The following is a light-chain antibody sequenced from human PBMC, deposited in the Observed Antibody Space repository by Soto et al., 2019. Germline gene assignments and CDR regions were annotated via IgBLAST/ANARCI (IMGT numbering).Light chain of an antibody. J-gene: IGLJ1*01. CDR1: SSNSGSNT. CDR3: AAWDDSLSGYV. V-gene: IGLV1-44*01. Sequence: QSVLTQPPSASGTPGQRVTISCSGSSSNSGSNTVNWYQHLPGTAPKLLMHGNNQRPSGVPDRFSGSKSGTSASLAISGLQSEDEADYYCAAWDDSLSGYVFGTGTKVTVL. CDR2: GNN.